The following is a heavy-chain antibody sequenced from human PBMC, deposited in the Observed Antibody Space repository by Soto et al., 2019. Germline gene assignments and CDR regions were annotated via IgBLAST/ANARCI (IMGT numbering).Heavy chain of an antibody. D-gene: IGHD2-15*01. CDR3: ALYCSGGSCYSGNFDY. Sequence: PSETLSLTCAVYGGSFSGYYWSWIRQPPGKGLEWIGEINHSGSTNYNPSLKSRVTISVDTSKNQFSLKLSSVTAADTAVYYCALYCSGGSCYSGNFDYWGQGTLVTVSS. V-gene: IGHV4-34*01. CDR1: GGSFSGYY. CDR2: INHSGST. J-gene: IGHJ4*02.